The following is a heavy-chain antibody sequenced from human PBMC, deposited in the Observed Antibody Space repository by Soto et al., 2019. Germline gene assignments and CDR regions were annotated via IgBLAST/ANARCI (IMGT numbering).Heavy chain of an antibody. Sequence: AETLSLTCTVSGGSTSSYYWSWIRQPPGKGLEWIGYIYYSGSTNYNPSLKSRVTISVDTSKNQFSLKLSSVTAADTAVYYCARVNWGFWSGYIYYYGMDVWGQGTTVTVSS. V-gene: IGHV4-59*01. J-gene: IGHJ6*02. D-gene: IGHD3-3*01. CDR2: IYYSGST. CDR1: GGSTSSYY. CDR3: ARVNWGFWSGYIYYYGMDV.